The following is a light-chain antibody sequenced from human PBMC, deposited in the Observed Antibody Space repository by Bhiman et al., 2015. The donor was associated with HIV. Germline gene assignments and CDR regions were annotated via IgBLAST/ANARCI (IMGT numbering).Light chain of an antibody. J-gene: IGLJ2*01. CDR1: SGNIGSNY. V-gene: IGLV6-57*01. CDR2: DDN. CDR3: QSYYSAKNVV. Sequence: NFMLTQPHSVSESPGKTVTISCTRSSGNIGSNYVQWYQQRPGSSPTTVIYDDNRRPSGVPDRFSASIDSSSNSASLTISGLKTEDEADYYCQSYYSAKNVVFGGGTK.